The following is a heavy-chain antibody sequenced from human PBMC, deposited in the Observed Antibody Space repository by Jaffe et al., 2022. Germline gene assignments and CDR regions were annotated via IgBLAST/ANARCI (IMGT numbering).Heavy chain of an antibody. D-gene: IGHD1-26*01. CDR2: IRYDGSNK. J-gene: IGHJ4*02. CDR1: GFTFSSYG. Sequence: QVQLVESGGGVVQPGGSLRLSCAASGFTFSSYGMHWVRQAPGKGLEWVAFIRYDGSNKYYADSVKGRFTISRDNSKNTLYLQMNSLRAEDTAVYYCAKGGSGSYMAWVALDYWGQGTLVTVSS. CDR3: AKGGSGSYMAWVALDY. V-gene: IGHV3-30*02.